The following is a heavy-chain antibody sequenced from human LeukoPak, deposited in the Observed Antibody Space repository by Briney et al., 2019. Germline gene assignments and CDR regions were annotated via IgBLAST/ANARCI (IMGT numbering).Heavy chain of an antibody. Sequence: SQTLFLTCTVSGDSISSYYWSWIRQPPGKGLEWIGYIYYSGSTNYNPSLKSRVTMPVDTSKNQFSLKLSSVTAADTAVYYCARNVYCSAGSCLDYWGQGTLVTVSS. V-gene: IGHV4-59*01. CDR2: IYYSGST. D-gene: IGHD2-15*01. CDR1: GDSISSYY. J-gene: IGHJ4*02. CDR3: ARNVYCSAGSCLDY.